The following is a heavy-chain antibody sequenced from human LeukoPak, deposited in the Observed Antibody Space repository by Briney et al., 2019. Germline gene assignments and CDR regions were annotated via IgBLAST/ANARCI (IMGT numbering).Heavy chain of an antibody. CDR2: INPNSGGT. CDR1: GYTFTGYY. V-gene: IGHV1-2*04. D-gene: IGHD1-26*01. CDR3: ARERRTYSGSHRPPNWFDP. Sequence: ASVKDSCKASGYTFTGYYMHWVRQAPGQGLEWMGWINPNSGGTNYAQKFQGWVTMTRDTSISTAYMELSRLRSDDTAVYYCARERRTYSGSHRPPNWFDPWGQRTLVTVSS. J-gene: IGHJ5*02.